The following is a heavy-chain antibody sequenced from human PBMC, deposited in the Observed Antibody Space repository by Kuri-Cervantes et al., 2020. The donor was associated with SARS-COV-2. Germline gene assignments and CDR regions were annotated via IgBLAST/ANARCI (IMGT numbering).Heavy chain of an antibody. V-gene: IGHV1-46*01. J-gene: IGHJ6*02. CDR2: INPSGGST. D-gene: IGHD1-14*01. CDR3: AREGRNIGYYYGMDV. Sequence: ASVKVSCKASGYTFTSYYMHWVRQAPGQGLEWMGIINPSGGSTSYAQKFQGRVTMTRDTSTSTVYMELSSLRSEDTAVYYCAREGRNIGYYYGMDVWGQGTTVTVSS. CDR1: GYTFTSYY.